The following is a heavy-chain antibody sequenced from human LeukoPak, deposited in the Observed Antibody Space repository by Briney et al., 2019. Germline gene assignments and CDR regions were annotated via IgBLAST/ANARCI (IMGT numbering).Heavy chain of an antibody. D-gene: IGHD3-3*01. Sequence: GGSLRLSCAASGFTFSSYWMHWVRQAPGKGLVWVSHINSDGTSSNYADSVKGRFTISRDNSKNTLYLQMNSLRAEDTAVYYCARAIFGVVRNWAYFDYWGQGTLVTVSS. CDR2: INSDGTSS. V-gene: IGHV3-74*01. CDR1: GFTFSSYW. J-gene: IGHJ4*02. CDR3: ARAIFGVVRNWAYFDY.